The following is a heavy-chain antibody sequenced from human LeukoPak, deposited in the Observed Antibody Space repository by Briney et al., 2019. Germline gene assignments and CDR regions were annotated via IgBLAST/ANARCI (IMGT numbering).Heavy chain of an antibody. CDR1: GFSLSTSGMC. Sequence: SGPALVKPTQTLTLTCTFSGFSLSTSGMCVSWIRQPPGKALEWLARIDWDDDKYYSTSLKTRLTISKDTSKNQVVLTMTNMDPVDTATYYCAHPTSYYYDSSGYYSLVPDAFDIWGQGTMVTVSS. V-gene: IGHV2-70*11. J-gene: IGHJ3*02. CDR2: IDWDDDK. D-gene: IGHD3-22*01. CDR3: AHPTSYYYDSSGYYSLVPDAFDI.